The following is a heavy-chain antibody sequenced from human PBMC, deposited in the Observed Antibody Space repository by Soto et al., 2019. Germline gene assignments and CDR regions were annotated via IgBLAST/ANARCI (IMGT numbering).Heavy chain of an antibody. CDR2: ISSSSSYI. J-gene: IGHJ3*02. CDR1: GFTFSSYS. Sequence: GGSLRLSCAASGFTFSSYSMNWVRQAPGKGLEWVSSISSSSSYIYYADSVKGRFTISRDNAKNSLYLQMNSLRAEDTAVYYCARGPYYYDSSGDDGGPFDIWGQGTMVTVSS. V-gene: IGHV3-21*01. D-gene: IGHD3-22*01. CDR3: ARGPYYYDSSGDDGGPFDI.